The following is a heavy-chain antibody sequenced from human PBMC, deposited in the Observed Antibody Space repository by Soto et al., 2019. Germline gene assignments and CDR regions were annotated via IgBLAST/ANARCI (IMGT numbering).Heavy chain of an antibody. Sequence: SQTLSLTWAISGDSVSSNSAAWNWIRQSPSRGLELLGRTYYMSKWHHDYAVSVKSRITIQPDISKHQFSLQLNSLTPPDTAEYTCARVGRKTGTKADSYKDVWGKGTTVTISS. V-gene: IGHV6-1*01. CDR1: GDSVSSNSAA. J-gene: IGHJ6*03. CDR3: ARVGRKTGTKADSYKDV. CDR2: TYYMSKWHH. D-gene: IGHD1-7*01.